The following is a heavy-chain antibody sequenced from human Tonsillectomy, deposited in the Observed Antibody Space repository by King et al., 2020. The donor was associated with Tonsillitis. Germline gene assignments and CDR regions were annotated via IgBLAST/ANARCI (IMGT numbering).Heavy chain of an antibody. Sequence: VQLQQWGAGLLKPSETLSLTCAVYGGSFSGYYWSWIRQPQGKGLEGIGENNLSGITNYNPSLKSRVTISVDTSKNQFSLRLTSVTAADTAVYYCARGYSSSWYVDYWGQGTLVTVSS. V-gene: IGHV4-34*01. CDR1: GGSFSGYY. D-gene: IGHD6-13*01. CDR2: NNLSGIT. J-gene: IGHJ4*02. CDR3: ARGYSSSWYVDY.